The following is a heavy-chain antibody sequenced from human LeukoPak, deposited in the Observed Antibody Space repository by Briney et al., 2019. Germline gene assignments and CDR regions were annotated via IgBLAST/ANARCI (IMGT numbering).Heavy chain of an antibody. CDR2: IYTSGST. CDR3: ASDRVVVRGVISPTVYFDY. CDR1: GGSISSGSYY. J-gene: IGHJ4*02. D-gene: IGHD3-10*01. Sequence: KPSETLSLTCTVSGGSISSGSYYWSWIRQPAGKGLEWIGRIYTSGSTNYNPSLKSRVTISVDTSKNQFSLKLSSVTAADTAVYYCASDRVVVRGVISPTVYFDYWGQGTLVTVSS. V-gene: IGHV4-61*02.